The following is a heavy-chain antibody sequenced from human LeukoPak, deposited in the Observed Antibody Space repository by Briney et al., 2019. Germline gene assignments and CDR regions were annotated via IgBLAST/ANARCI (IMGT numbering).Heavy chain of an antibody. D-gene: IGHD6-19*01. Sequence: GGSLRLSCAASGFTFSTHAITWVRQGPGKGLEWVSAIRPDGDRTYYTNSVRGRFTISRDNSKDTVYLQINGLRVEDTAVYYCAREQSGTRGWYTVDYWGQGTLVTVSS. CDR1: GFTFSTHA. V-gene: IGHV3-23*01. CDR2: IRPDGDRT. CDR3: AREQSGTRGWYTVDY. J-gene: IGHJ4*02.